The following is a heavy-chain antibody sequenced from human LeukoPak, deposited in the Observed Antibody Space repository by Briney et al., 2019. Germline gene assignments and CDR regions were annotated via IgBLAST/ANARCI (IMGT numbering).Heavy chain of an antibody. CDR2: ISTTTGYT. J-gene: IGHJ4*02. Sequence: GGSLRLSCAASGFTFSSYGMHWIRQAPGKGLEWVSYISTTTGYTNYADSVKGRFSISRDNAKNSLSLQMNSLRAEDTALYYCARARLATGYYFDCWGQGTLVTVSS. V-gene: IGHV3-21*05. D-gene: IGHD3-9*01. CDR1: GFTFSSYG. CDR3: ARARLATGYYFDC.